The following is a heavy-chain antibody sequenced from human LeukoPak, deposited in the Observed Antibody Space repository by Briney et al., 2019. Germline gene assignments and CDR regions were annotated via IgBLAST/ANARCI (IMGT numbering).Heavy chain of an antibody. J-gene: IGHJ4*02. Sequence: KASETLSLTCTVSTGSISSSSYYWGWIRQPPGKGLEWIGSIYYSGSTYYNPSLKSRVTISVDTSKNQFSLKLSSVTAADTAVYYCARDAKGSGKIHWGQGTLVTVSS. V-gene: IGHV4-39*07. CDR3: ARDAKGSGKIH. CDR1: TGSISSSSYY. D-gene: IGHD3-10*01. CDR2: IYYSGST.